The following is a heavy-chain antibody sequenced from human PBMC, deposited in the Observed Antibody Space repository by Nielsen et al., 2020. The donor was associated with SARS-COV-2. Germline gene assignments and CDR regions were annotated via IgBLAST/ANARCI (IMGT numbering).Heavy chain of an antibody. CDR3: AAQSGAGFWGDYYFDY. CDR1: GSSISSSSYY. V-gene: IGHV4-39*07. CDR2: IYYSGST. J-gene: IGHJ4*02. Sequence: SETLSLTCTVSGSSISSSSYYWGWIRQPPGKGLEWIGSIYYSGSTYYNPSLKSRVTISVDTSKNQFSLKLSSVTAADTAVYYCAAQSGAGFWGDYYFDYWGQGTLVTVS. D-gene: IGHD2-21*02.